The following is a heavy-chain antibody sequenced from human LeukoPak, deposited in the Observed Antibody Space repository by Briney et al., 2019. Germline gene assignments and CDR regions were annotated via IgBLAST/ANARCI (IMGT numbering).Heavy chain of an antibody. CDR2: IYTSGST. CDR3: ARTGGYGSPPGY. D-gene: IGHD3-10*01. Sequence: PSETLSLTCTVSGGSISSGSYYWSWIRQPAGKGLEWIGRIYTSGSTNYNPSLKSRVTISVDTSKNQFSLKLSSVTAADTAVYYCARTGGYGSPPGYWGQGTLVTVSS. CDR1: GGSISSGSYY. J-gene: IGHJ4*02. V-gene: IGHV4-61*02.